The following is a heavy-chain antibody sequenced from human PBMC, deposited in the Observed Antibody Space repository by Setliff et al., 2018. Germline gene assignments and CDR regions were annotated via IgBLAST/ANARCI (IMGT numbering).Heavy chain of an antibody. Sequence: PGGSLRLSCAVSGLTFSSYAMNWVRQAPGKGLEWVSNINPAGATTYYADSVKGRFTISRDNYKNTLYLQMNSLRAEDTAVYYCAKEFTVVVPAALALDVWGKGTTVTVSS. D-gene: IGHD2-2*01. CDR2: INPAGATT. J-gene: IGHJ6*04. CDR1: GLTFSSYA. V-gene: IGHV3-23*01. CDR3: AKEFTVVVPAALALDV.